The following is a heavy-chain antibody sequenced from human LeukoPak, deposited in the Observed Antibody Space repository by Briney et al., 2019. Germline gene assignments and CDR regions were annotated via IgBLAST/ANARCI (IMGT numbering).Heavy chain of an antibody. V-gene: IGHV3-30*02. J-gene: IGHJ6*03. CDR1: GFTFSSYG. Sequence: GGSLRLSCAASGFTFSSYGMHWVRQAPGKGLEWVAFIRYDGSNKYYADSVKGRFTISRDNSKNTLYLQMNSLRAEDTAVYYCARLSYYDSSGHYYYYYYMDVWGKGTTVTISS. D-gene: IGHD3-22*01. CDR2: IRYDGSNK. CDR3: ARLSYYDSSGHYYYYYYMDV.